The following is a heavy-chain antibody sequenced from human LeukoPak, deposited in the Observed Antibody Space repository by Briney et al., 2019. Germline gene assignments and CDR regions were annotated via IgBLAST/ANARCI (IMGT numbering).Heavy chain of an antibody. J-gene: IGHJ4*02. Sequence: SVKVSCKASGGTFSSYAISWVRQAPGQGLEWMGGIIPIFGTANYAQKFQGRVTITTDESTSTAYMELSSLRSEDTAVYYCASVIVVVPAAALFDTEYYFDYWGRGTLVTVSS. CDR2: IIPIFGTA. V-gene: IGHV1-69*05. CDR1: GGTFSSYA. CDR3: ASVIVVVPAAALFDTEYYFDY. D-gene: IGHD2-2*01.